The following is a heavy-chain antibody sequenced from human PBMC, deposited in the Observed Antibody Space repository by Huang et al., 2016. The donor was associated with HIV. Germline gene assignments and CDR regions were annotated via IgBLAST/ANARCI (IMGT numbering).Heavy chain of an antibody. CDR1: GFTFSSYA. Sequence: EVLLLESGGGLVQPGGSLRLSCVASGFTFSSYAMSWVRQGAGKGREWVSGITDGINNRYYAHAVKGRFAVSRDDSTNTLYLQMNSLRAEDTAVYYCAKDADTSGYDVLGPFGSWGQGTLVTVSS. V-gene: IGHV3-23*01. D-gene: IGHD3-3*01. CDR3: AKDADTSGYDVLGPFGS. CDR2: ITDGINNR. J-gene: IGHJ4*02.